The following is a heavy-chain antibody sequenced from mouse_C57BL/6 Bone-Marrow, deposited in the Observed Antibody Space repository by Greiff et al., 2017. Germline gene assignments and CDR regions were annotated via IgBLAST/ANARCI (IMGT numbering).Heavy chain of an antibody. CDR3: TRDYGSSYFDY. D-gene: IGHD1-1*01. Sequence: VQLQQSGAELVRPGASVTLSCKASGYTFTDYEMHWVKQTPVHGLEWIGAIAPETGGTAYNQKFKGKAILTADKSSSTAYMELRSLTSEDSAVYYCTRDYGSSYFDYWGQGTTLTVSS. CDR2: IAPETGGT. V-gene: IGHV1-15*01. J-gene: IGHJ2*01. CDR1: GYTFTDYE.